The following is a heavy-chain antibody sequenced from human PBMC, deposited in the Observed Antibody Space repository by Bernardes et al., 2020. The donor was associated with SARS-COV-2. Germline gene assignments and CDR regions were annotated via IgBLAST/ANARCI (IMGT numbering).Heavy chain of an antibody. Sequence: SEPLSLTCAVSGGSISAYDWWRCVLQPPGKGLPWIGEIDHRGSSNYNPSLKSRVSFSVDNSKNQFSLSLSSVTAEDTAIYYCVRNGYYSLDYWGQGTLITVSS. CDR1: GGSISAYDW. CDR2: IDHRGSS. CDR3: VRNGYYSLDY. V-gene: IGHV4-4*02. J-gene: IGHJ4*02. D-gene: IGHD1-1*01.